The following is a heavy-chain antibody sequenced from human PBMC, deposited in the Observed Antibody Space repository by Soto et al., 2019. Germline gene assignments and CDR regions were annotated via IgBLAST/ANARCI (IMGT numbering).Heavy chain of an antibody. J-gene: IGHJ5*02. V-gene: IGHV3-30*03. CDR2: ISYDGSNK. Sequence: QVQLVESGGGVVQPGRSLRLSCAASGFTFSSYGMHWVRQAPGKGLEWVAVISYDGSNKYYADSVKGRFTISRDNSKNTLYLQMNSLRAEDTAVYYCARDYLTCYDSSGYHIGRYNWFDPWGQGTLVTVSS. CDR1: GFTFSSYG. CDR3: ARDYLTCYDSSGYHIGRYNWFDP. D-gene: IGHD3-22*01.